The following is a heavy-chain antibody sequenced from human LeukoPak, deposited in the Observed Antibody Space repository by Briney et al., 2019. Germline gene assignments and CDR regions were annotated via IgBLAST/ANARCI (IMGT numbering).Heavy chain of an antibody. CDR1: GFTFSSYG. D-gene: IGHD3-3*01. V-gene: IGHV3-30*02. J-gene: IGHJ4*02. CDR2: IRYDGSNK. Sequence: RGSLRLXCAASGFTFSSYGMHWVRQAPGKGLEWVAFIRYDGSNKYYADSVKGRFTISRDNSKNTLYLQMNSLRAEDTAVYYCAVTLRFLEWSPFDYWGQGTLVTVSS. CDR3: AVTLRFLEWSPFDY.